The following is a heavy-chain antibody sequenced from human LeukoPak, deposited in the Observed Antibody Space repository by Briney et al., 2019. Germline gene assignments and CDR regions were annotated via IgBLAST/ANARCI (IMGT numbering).Heavy chain of an antibody. CDR3: ARDERWLTQGVDY. CDR1: GFTFSSYE. V-gene: IGHV3-48*03. D-gene: IGHD5-24*01. CDR2: ISSSGSTI. J-gene: IGHJ4*02. Sequence: PVGSLRLSCAASGFTFSSYEMNWVRQAPGKGLEWVSYISSSGSTIYYADSVKGRFTISRDNAKNSLYLQMNSLRAGDTAVYYCARDERWLTQGVDYWGQGTLVTVSS.